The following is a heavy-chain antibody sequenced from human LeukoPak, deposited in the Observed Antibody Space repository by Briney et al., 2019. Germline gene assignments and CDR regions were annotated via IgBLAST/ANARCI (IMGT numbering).Heavy chain of an antibody. Sequence: PSETLSLTCTVSGGSISSYYWSWIRQPPGEGLEWVGYIYYSGSTNYNPSLKSRVTISVDTSKNQFSLKLSSVTAADTAVYYCARGFGDFDALAFQHWGQGTLVTVSS. CDR3: ARGFGDFDALAFQH. V-gene: IGHV4-59*01. D-gene: IGHD3-9*01. CDR2: IYYSGST. CDR1: GGSISSYY. J-gene: IGHJ1*01.